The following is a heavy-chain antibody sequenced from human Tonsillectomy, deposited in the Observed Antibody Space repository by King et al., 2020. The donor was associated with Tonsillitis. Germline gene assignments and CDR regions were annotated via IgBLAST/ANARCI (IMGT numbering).Heavy chain of an antibody. CDR2: ISYDGSNK. CDR1: VFTFSVYD. Sequence: VQLVESGGGVVKPGRSLRLSCAASVFTFSVYDMHWVRQAPGKGLEWVALISYDGSNKYYADAVKGRFTISRDNSKNTLYLQMNSLTAVDTAVYYCAKDMGYGLDVWGQGTTVTVSS. D-gene: IGHD3-10*01. V-gene: IGHV3-30*06. CDR3: AKDMGYGLDV. J-gene: IGHJ6*02.